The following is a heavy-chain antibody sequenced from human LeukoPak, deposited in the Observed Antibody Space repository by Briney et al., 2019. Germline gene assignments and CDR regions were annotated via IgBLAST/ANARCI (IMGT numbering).Heavy chain of an antibody. CDR3: ARVRITVTGGGYLDY. D-gene: IGHD6-19*01. J-gene: IGHJ4*02. Sequence: SGGSLRLSCAASGFIFDDYGMSWVRQAPGKGLEWVSAINWNGGSTAYADSVKGRFTISRDNVKNSLYLQMNSLRDEDTAVYYCARVRITVTGGGYLDYWGQGTLVTVSS. CDR1: GFIFDDYG. V-gene: IGHV3-20*04. CDR2: INWNGGST.